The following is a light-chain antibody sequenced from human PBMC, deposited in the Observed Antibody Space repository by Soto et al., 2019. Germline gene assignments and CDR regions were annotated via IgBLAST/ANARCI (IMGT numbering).Light chain of an antibody. Sequence: QSALTQPASVSGSPGQSITISCTGTSSDVGDYNFVSWYQHHPGKVPKLLIYEVTNRPLGVSNRFSASKSGNTASLTISCLQAEDEADYYCISSAGRYTMVFGGGTKLAVL. CDR3: ISSAGRYTMV. CDR1: SSDVGDYNF. J-gene: IGLJ2*01. CDR2: EVT. V-gene: IGLV2-14*01.